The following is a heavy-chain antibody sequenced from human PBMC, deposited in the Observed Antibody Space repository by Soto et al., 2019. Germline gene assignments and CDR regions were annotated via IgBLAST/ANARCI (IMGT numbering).Heavy chain of an antibody. CDR2: IYYSGST. J-gene: IGHJ4*02. V-gene: IGHV4-39*01. CDR1: GGSISSSSYY. CDR3: ARYLVVVQDFDY. Sequence: SETLSLTCAVYGGSISSSSYYWGWIRQPPGKGLEWIGSIYYSGSTYYNPSLKSRVTISVDTSKNQFSLKLSSVTAADTAVYYCARYLVVVQDFDYWGQGTLVTVSS. D-gene: IGHD2-2*01.